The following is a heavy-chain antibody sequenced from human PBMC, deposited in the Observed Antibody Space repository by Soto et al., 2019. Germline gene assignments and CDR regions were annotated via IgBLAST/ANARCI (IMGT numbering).Heavy chain of an antibody. D-gene: IGHD2-8*01. CDR1: GLTVSSYA. V-gene: IGHV3-64*02. CDR2: ISSNGGST. Sequence: GSLRLSCAASGLTVSSYAMHWVRQAPGKGLEYVSAISSNGGSTYYADSVKGRFTISRDNSKNTLYLQMGSLRAEDMAVYYCARDDGYCTNGVCYHYGMDVWGQGTTVTVSS. CDR3: ARDDGYCTNGVCYHYGMDV. J-gene: IGHJ6*02.